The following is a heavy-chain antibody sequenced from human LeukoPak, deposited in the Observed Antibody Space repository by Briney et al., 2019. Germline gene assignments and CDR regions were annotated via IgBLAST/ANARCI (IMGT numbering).Heavy chain of an antibody. CDR2: IYYSGST. CDR1: GGSISSSSYY. D-gene: IGHD3-3*01. J-gene: IGHJ5*02. V-gene: IGHV4-39*07. CDR3: ARGYDFWSGYNNLFDP. Sequence: SETLSLTCTVSGGSISSSSYYWGWIRQPPGKGLEWIGSIYYSGSTYYNPSLKSRVTISVDTSKNQFSLKLSSVTAADTAVYYCARGYDFWSGYNNLFDPWGQGTLVTVSS.